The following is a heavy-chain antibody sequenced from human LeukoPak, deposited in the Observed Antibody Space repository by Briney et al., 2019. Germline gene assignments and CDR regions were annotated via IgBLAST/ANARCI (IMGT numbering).Heavy chain of an antibody. J-gene: IGHJ4*02. V-gene: IGHV3-23*01. CDR1: GFTFSSDA. Sequence: GGSLRLSCAASGFTFSSDAMSWVRQAPGKGLEWVSAISGGGTYYAGSVKGRFTISRDNSKNTLYLQMNSLRAEDTAVYYCARAVDYYGSGSYYNDYWGQGTLVTVSS. CDR2: ISGGGT. CDR3: ARAVDYYGSGSYYNDY. D-gene: IGHD3-10*01.